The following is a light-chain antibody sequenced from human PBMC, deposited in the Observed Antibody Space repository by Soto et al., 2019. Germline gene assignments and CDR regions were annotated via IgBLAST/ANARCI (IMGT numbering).Light chain of an antibody. CDR3: QQLSRYPLT. V-gene: IGKV1-9*01. CDR2: TAS. J-gene: IGKJ4*01. Sequence: DIQLTQSPSVLSASVGGTVTITCRASQALSNYLAWYQQKPGKAPDLLIYTASTLQSGVPPRFSGSGSETEFSLTIRALQPEDFATYYCQQLSRYPLTFGGGTKVDIK. CDR1: QALSNY.